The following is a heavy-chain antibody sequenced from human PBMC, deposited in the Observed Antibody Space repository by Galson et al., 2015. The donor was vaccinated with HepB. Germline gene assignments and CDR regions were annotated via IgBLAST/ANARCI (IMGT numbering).Heavy chain of an antibody. CDR1: GFTFSSYA. J-gene: IGHJ3*02. CDR3: AREWLRLPDAFDI. CDR2: ISYDGSNK. V-gene: IGHV3-30-3*01. Sequence: SMRPSCAASGFTFSSYAMHWVRQAPGKGLEWVAVISYDGSNKYYADSVKGRFTISRDNSKNTLYLHMNSLRAEDTAVYYCAREWLRLPDAFDIWGQGTMVTVSS. D-gene: IGHD5-12*01.